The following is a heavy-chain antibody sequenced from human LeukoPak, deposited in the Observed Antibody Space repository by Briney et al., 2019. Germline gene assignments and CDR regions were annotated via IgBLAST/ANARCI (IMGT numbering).Heavy chain of an antibody. CDR2: ISGSTTDI. J-gene: IGHJ3*02. CDR3: VRDIHSVAFDI. V-gene: IGHV3-21*01. CDR1: GFTFSSYA. Sequence: GGSLRLSCAASGFTFSSYAMDWVRQAPGKGLEWVSYISGSTTDIYYADSVKGRFTIYRENVKRSVYLQMNSLEVENTAVYYCVRDIHSVAFDIWGQGTMVTVSS.